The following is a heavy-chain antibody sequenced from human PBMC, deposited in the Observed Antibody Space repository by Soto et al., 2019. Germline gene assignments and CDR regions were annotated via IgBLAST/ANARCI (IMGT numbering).Heavy chain of an antibody. CDR3: ARKKTPYYDILTGYYRSNWFDP. CDR2: IYHSGST. Sequence: PSETLSLTCAVSGYSISSGYYWGWIRQPPGKGLEWIGSIYHSGSTYYNPSLKSRVTISVDTSKNQFSLKLSSVTAADTAVYYCARKKTPYYDILTGYYRSNWFDPWGQGTLVTVSS. J-gene: IGHJ5*02. CDR1: GYSISSGYY. V-gene: IGHV4-38-2*01. D-gene: IGHD3-9*01.